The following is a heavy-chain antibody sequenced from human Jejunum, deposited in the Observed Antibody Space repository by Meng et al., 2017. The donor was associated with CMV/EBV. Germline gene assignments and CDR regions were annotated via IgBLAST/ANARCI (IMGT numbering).Heavy chain of an antibody. CDR3: GRDGRPIDY. CDR1: GFTFNRYW. Sequence: EVQVVDSGGGLVQPGGSLRLSCAASGFTFNRYWMTWVRQAPGKGLEWVANINEDGSEKYYVDSVKGRFTISRDNAKNSVDLQMNSLRVEDTAVYYCGRDGRPIDYWGQGTLVTVSS. CDR2: INEDGSEK. V-gene: IGHV3-7*04. J-gene: IGHJ4*02. D-gene: IGHD1-26*01.